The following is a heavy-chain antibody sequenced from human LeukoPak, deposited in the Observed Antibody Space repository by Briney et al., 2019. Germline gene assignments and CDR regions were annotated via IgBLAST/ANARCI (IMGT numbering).Heavy chain of an antibody. CDR3: AKDCGWSGYYKVGYYTDV. D-gene: IGHD3-3*01. V-gene: IGHV3-33*06. CDR1: GFTFSSYG. CDR2: IWYDGSNK. J-gene: IGHJ6*03. Sequence: PGGSLRLSCAASGFTFSSYGMHWVRQAPGKGLEWVAVIWYDGSNKYYADSVKGRFTISRDNSKNTLYLQMNSLRAEDTAVYYCAKDCGWSGYYKVGYYTDVWGKGTTVTVSS.